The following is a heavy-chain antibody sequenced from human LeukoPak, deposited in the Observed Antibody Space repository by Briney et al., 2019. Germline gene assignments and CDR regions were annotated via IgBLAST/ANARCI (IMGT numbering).Heavy chain of an antibody. CDR2: IYYSGST. V-gene: IGHV4-59*01. D-gene: IGHD4-23*01. CDR1: GGSISSYY. Sequence: SETLSLTCTVSGGSISSYYWSWIRQPPGKGLEWIGYIYYSGSTNYNPSLKSRVTISVDTSKNQFSLKLSSVTAADTAVYYCARDHGGLDAFDIWGQGTMVTVSS. J-gene: IGHJ3*02. CDR3: ARDHGGLDAFDI.